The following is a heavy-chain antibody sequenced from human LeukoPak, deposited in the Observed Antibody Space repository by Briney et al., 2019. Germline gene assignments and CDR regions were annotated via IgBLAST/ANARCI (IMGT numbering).Heavy chain of an antibody. CDR3: ARVASRNYYYGMDI. CDR2: INWNGGST. J-gene: IGHJ6*02. CDR1: GFTFDDYG. V-gene: IGHV3-20*01. Sequence: GGSLRLSCAASGFTFDDYGMSWVRQAPGKGLERVSGINWNGGSTGYADSVKGRFTISRDNAKNSLYLQMNSLRAEDTTLYHCARVASRNYYYGMDIWGQGTTVTVSS.